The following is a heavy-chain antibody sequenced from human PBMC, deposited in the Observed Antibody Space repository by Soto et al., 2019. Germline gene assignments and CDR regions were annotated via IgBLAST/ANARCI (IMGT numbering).Heavy chain of an antibody. V-gene: IGHV3-23*01. CDR2: ISGSGAST. Sequence: EVQLLESGGGLVQPGGSLRLSCAASGFTFSSYAMSWVRQAPGKGLEWVSAISGSGASTYYADSVKGRFTISRDNSKNTLFLQMNSLRAEDTAVYYCAKTLGYSSRPTDYWGQGTLVTVSS. CDR3: AKTLGYSSRPTDY. CDR1: GFTFSSYA. D-gene: IGHD6-13*01. J-gene: IGHJ4*02.